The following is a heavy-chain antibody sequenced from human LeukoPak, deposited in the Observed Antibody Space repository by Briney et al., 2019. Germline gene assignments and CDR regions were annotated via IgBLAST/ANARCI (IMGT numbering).Heavy chain of an antibody. CDR3: ARISDNYDILTGYTAFDI. J-gene: IGHJ3*02. V-gene: IGHV1-58*02. Sequence: ASVKVSCKASGFTFTSSAMQWVRQARGQRLEWIGWIVVGSGNTNYAQKFQERVTITRDMSTSTAYMELSSLRSEDTAVYYCARISDNYDILTGYTAFDIWGQGTMVTVSS. CDR2: IVVGSGNT. CDR1: GFTFTSSA. D-gene: IGHD3-9*01.